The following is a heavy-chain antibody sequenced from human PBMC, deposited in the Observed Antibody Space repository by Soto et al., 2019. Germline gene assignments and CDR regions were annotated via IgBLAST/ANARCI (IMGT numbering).Heavy chain of an antibody. CDR1: GGFLSHYS. Sequence: GASVKVSCKASGGFLSHYSVSWVRQAPGQGLEWMGRTTPINGKRDYAQKFKDRVTITADDSTNTVYMELNSLRSEDTAVYYCGAVDVNEKGDQWGPGTLVTVSS. V-gene: IGHV1-69*11. D-gene: IGHD6-19*01. J-gene: IGHJ4*01. CDR3: GAVDVNEKGDQ. CDR2: TTPINGKR.